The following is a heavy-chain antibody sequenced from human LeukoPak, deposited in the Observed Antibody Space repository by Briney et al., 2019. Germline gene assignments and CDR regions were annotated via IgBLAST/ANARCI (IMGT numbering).Heavy chain of an antibody. CDR3: ARDTRWGGEDFDY. CDR1: GFTFSSYW. J-gene: IGHJ4*02. D-gene: IGHD2-2*01. Sequence: AGGSLRLSCAASGFTFSSYWMSWVRQAPGKGLEWVANIKQDGSEKYYVDSVKGRFTISRDNAKNSLYLQMNSLRAEDTAVYYSARDTRWGGEDFDYWGQGTLVTVSS. V-gene: IGHV3-7*04. CDR2: IKQDGSEK.